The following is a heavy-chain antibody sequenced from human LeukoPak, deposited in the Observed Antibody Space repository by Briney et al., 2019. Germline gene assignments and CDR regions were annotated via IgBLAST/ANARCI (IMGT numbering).Heavy chain of an antibody. CDR2: IRSKTDGGTI. CDR1: GFTFSNAW. CDR3: ATWTDLYDY. D-gene: IGHD3/OR15-3a*01. V-gene: IGHV3-15*01. J-gene: IGHJ4*02. Sequence: GGSLRLSCAASGFTFSNAWMSWVRQAPGMGLDWVGRIRSKTDGGTIDYAAPVKGRFVISRDDSRDTLYLQMNSLRIEDTAMYYCATWTDLYDYWGQGILVTVSP.